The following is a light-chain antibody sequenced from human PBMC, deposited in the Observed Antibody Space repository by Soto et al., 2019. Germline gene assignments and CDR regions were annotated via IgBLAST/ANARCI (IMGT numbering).Light chain of an antibody. Sequence: VLTQPPSASGTPGQRVTISCSGSSSNIGSNTVNWYQQLPGTAPKLLIYSNNQRPSGVPDRFSGSKSGTSASLAISGLQSEDEADYYCAAWDDSLNAVVFGGGTKVTVL. CDR3: AAWDDSLNAVV. V-gene: IGLV1-44*01. J-gene: IGLJ2*01. CDR2: SNN. CDR1: SSNIGSNT.